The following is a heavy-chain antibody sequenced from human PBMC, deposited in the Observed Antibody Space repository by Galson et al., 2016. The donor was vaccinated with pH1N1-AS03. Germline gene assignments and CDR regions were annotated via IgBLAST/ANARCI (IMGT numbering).Heavy chain of an antibody. J-gene: IGHJ4*02. CDR1: GGSISSRAYY. CDR3: ARVVGARPPPDY. CDR2: IYDTGRT. Sequence: SETLSLTCTVSGGSISSRAYYWGWIRQPPGKGLEWIGSIYDTGRTTYNPSLKSRVTISGDTSKNQLPLKVTSMTAADTAVYYCARVVGARPPPDYWGQGTLVTVSS. D-gene: IGHD1-26*01. V-gene: IGHV4-39*01.